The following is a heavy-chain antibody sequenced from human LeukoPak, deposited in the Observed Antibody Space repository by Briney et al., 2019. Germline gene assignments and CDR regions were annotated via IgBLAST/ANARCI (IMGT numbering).Heavy chain of an antibody. CDR2: IYYSGST. CDR3: ATRGDSSGYYFPGAFDI. V-gene: IGHV4-61*08. Sequence: PSQTLSLTCTVSGDSISSGDYYWSWIRQPPGKGLEWIGYIYYSGSTNYNPSLKSRVTISVDTSKNQFSLKLSSVTAADTAVYYCATRGDSSGYYFPGAFDIWGQGTMVTVSS. CDR1: GDSISSGDYY. J-gene: IGHJ3*02. D-gene: IGHD3-22*01.